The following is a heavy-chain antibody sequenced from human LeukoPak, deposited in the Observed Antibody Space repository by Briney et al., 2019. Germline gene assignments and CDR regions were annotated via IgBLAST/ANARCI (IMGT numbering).Heavy chain of an antibody. CDR3: ARGSYRSVYNYYYYGMDV. J-gene: IGHJ6*02. V-gene: IGHV4-61*01. D-gene: IGHD5/OR15-5a*01. CDR2: IYYSGST. CDR1: GGSVSSGSYY. Sequence: SETLSLTRTVSGGSVSSGSYYWSWIRQPPGKGLEWIGYIYYSGSTNYNPSLKSRVTMSVDTSQNQFSLKLSSVTAADTAVYYCARGSYRSVYNYYYYGMDVWGQGTTVTVSS.